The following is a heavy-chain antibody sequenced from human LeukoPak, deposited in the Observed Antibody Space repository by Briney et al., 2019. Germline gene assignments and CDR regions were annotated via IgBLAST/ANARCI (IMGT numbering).Heavy chain of an antibody. CDR2: IYYSGST. CDR1: GYSISSGYY. D-gene: IGHD6-13*01. Sequence: SETLSLTCTVSGYSISSGYYWGWIRQPPGKGLEWIGSIYYSGSTYYNPSLKSRVTISVDTSKNQFSLKLSSVTAADTAVYYCASRYSSSWYGSHAFDIWGQGTMVTVSS. CDR3: ASRYSSSWYGSHAFDI. J-gene: IGHJ3*02. V-gene: IGHV4-38-2*02.